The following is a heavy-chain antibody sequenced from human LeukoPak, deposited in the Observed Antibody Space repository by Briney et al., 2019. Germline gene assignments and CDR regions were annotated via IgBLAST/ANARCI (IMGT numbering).Heavy chain of an antibody. CDR1: GYTFTDYY. V-gene: IGHV1-2*02. D-gene: IGHD2-2*01. J-gene: IGHJ4*02. CDR2: INPNDGDT. Sequence: ASVKVSCKASGYTFTDYYMHWVRQAPGQGFEWMGWINPNDGDTNYAQKFQGRVTMTRDTSISKAHMEVSRLRSDDTAVYYCARANFLYCSSSTCLFDYWGQGTLVTVSS. CDR3: ARANFLYCSSSTCLFDY.